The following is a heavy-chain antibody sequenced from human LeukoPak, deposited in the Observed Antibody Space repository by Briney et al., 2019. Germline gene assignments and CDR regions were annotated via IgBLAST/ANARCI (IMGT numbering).Heavy chain of an antibody. Sequence: AGGSLRLSCAASGFTFSSYAMSWVRQAPGKGLEWVSAISGSGGSTYYADSVKGRFTISRDNSKNTLYLQMYSLRFEDTAVYYCVKSAAVATVGVDYWGQGTLVTVSS. J-gene: IGHJ4*02. D-gene: IGHD5-12*01. CDR3: VKSAAVATVGVDY. CDR1: GFTFSSYA. CDR2: ISGSGGST. V-gene: IGHV3-23*01.